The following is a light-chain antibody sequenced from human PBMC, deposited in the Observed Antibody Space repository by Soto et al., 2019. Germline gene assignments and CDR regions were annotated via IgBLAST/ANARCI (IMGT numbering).Light chain of an antibody. J-gene: IGKJ2*01. CDR1: QSISSY. CDR2: AAS. Sequence: DIQMTQSPSSLSASVGDRVTITCRASQSISSYLNLYQQKPGKAPKLLIYAASSLQSGVPSRFSGSGSGTDFTLTISSLQPEDFATYYCQQSYRTPYTFGQGTKLEIK. CDR3: QQSYRTPYT. V-gene: IGKV1-39*01.